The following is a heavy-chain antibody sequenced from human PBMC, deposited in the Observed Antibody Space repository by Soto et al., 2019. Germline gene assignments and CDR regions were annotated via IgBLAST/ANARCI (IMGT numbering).Heavy chain of an antibody. CDR1: GGSISSGDHY. D-gene: IGHD3-9*01. V-gene: IGHV4-31*03. Sequence: LSLTCTVSGGSISSGDHYWSWIRQHPGKGLEWIGHIYDSENTYYNPSFKSRVSISPDTSKNQFSLKLKSVTAADTAVYYCARVDHRGYFAILTDYWGQGTLVTVSS. CDR3: ARVDHRGYFAILTDY. CDR2: IYDSENT. J-gene: IGHJ4*02.